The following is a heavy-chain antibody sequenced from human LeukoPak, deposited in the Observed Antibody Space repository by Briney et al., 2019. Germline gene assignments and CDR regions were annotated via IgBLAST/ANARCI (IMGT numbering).Heavy chain of an antibody. D-gene: IGHD4-11*01. CDR2: IYYSGST. Sequence: SETLSLTCTVSGGSISSYYWSWIRQPPGKGLEWIGYIYYSGSTNYNPSLKSRVTISVDTSKNQFSLKLSSVTAADTAVYYCARLVRDYSNYIESLGSFDYWGQGTLVTVSS. CDR3: ARLVRDYSNYIESLGSFDY. J-gene: IGHJ4*02. V-gene: IGHV4-59*08. CDR1: GGSISSYY.